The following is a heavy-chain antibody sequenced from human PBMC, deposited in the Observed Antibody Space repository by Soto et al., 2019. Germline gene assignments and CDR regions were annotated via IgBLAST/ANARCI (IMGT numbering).Heavy chain of an antibody. Sequence: EVQLVESGGGLIQPGGSLRLSCGASGFTFSSYSIHWVRQVPGMGPVWLSRTTADGGHTFYADSVKGRFTISRDNAKNTRQLQMNSLRADDTAVYYCASGGGSFYGGVDVWGQGTTVTVSS. CDR1: GFTFSSYS. D-gene: IGHD3-16*01. CDR2: TTADGGHT. V-gene: IGHV3-74*01. CDR3: ASGGGSFYGGVDV. J-gene: IGHJ6*02.